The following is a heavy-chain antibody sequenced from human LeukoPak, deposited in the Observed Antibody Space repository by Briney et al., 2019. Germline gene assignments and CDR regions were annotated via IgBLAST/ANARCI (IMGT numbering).Heavy chain of an antibody. CDR2: INPNSGGT. CDR1: GYTFTSYG. V-gene: IGHV1-2*02. J-gene: IGHJ4*02. CDR3: ARDSDYSGSYLSY. Sequence: ASVKVSCKASGYTFTSYGISWVRQAPGQGLEWMGWINPNSGGTNYAQKFQGRVTMTRDTSISTAYMELSRLRSDDTAVYYCARDSDYSGSYLSYWGQGTLVTVSS. D-gene: IGHD1-26*01.